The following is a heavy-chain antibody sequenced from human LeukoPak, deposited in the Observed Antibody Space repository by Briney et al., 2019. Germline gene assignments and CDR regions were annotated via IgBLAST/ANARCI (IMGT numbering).Heavy chain of an antibody. CDR2: IIPIFGTA. CDR3: AREREDYYDSSGSGDY. J-gene: IGHJ4*02. CDR1: GGTFSSYA. D-gene: IGHD3-22*01. Sequence: ASVKVSCKASGGTFSSYAISWVRQAPGQGLEWMGGIIPIFGTANYAQKFQGRVTITADKSTSTAYMELSSLRSEDTAVYYCAREREDYYDSSGSGDYWGQGTLVTVSS. V-gene: IGHV1-69*06.